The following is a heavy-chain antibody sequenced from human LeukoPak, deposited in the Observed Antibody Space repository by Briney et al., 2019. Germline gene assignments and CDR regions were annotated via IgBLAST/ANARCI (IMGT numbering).Heavy chain of an antibody. CDR1: GFTFSSSA. V-gene: IGHV3-74*01. Sequence: GGSLRLSCAASGFTFSSSAMSWVRQVPGKGLEWVSRINNDGSSASYVDSVKGRFTISRDNAKNTLFLQMNSLRAEDTAVYYCARRGTGHGMDVWGQGTTVIVSS. J-gene: IGHJ6*02. CDR2: INNDGSSA. CDR3: ARRGTGHGMDV. D-gene: IGHD1-1*01.